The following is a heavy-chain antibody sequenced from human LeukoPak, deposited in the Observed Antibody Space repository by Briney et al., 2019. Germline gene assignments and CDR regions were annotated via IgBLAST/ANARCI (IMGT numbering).Heavy chain of an antibody. D-gene: IGHD1-26*01. CDR2: ISWDGGST. CDR1: GFTFDDYT. Sequence: GGSLRLSCAASGFTFDDYTMHWVRQARGKGLEWVSLISWDGGSTYYADSVKGRFTISRDNSKNSLYLQMNSLRTEDTALYYCAKEGGELLRGFDYWGQGTLVTVSS. J-gene: IGHJ4*02. V-gene: IGHV3-43*01. CDR3: AKEGGELLRGFDY.